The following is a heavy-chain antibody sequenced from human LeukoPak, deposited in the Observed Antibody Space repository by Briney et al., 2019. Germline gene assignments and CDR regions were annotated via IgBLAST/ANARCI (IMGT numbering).Heavy chain of an antibody. CDR3: ARMKYGSGSYLDQDAFDI. Sequence: EASVKVSCKASGGTFSNYAISWVRQAPGHGLEWMGGFIPIFGTTNYAQKFQGRVTITADKSTSTAYMELSSLRSEDTAVYYCARMKYGSGSYLDQDAFDIWGQGTMVTVSS. V-gene: IGHV1-69*06. CDR2: FIPIFGTT. J-gene: IGHJ3*02. CDR1: GGTFSNYA. D-gene: IGHD3-10*01.